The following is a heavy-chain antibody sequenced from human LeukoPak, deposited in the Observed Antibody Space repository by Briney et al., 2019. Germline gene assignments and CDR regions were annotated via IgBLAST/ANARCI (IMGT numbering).Heavy chain of an antibody. V-gene: IGHV3-15*01. Sequence: GGSLRLSXAASGFTFSNAWMSWVRQAPGKGLEWVGRIKSETDGGTTDYAAPVKGRFTISRDDSKNTLYLQMNSLKTEDTAVYYCTTDRPSRLRYFDWLLTPDYWGQGTLVTVSS. J-gene: IGHJ4*02. CDR2: IKSETDGGTT. D-gene: IGHD3-9*01. CDR3: TTDRPSRLRYFDWLLTPDY. CDR1: GFTFSNAW.